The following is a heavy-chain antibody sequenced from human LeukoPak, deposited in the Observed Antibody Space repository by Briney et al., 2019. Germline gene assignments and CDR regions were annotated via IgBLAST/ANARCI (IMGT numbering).Heavy chain of an antibody. CDR2: ISSSSSTI. CDR1: GFTFGSYS. CDR3: ARGLRSSGWYVGY. V-gene: IGHV3-48*01. J-gene: IGHJ4*02. D-gene: IGHD6-19*01. Sequence: GGSLRLSCAASGFTFGSYSMNWVRQAPGKGLEWVSYISSSSSTIYYADSVKGRFTISRDNAKNSLYLQMNSLRAEDTAVYYCARGLRSSGWYVGYWGQGTLVTVSS.